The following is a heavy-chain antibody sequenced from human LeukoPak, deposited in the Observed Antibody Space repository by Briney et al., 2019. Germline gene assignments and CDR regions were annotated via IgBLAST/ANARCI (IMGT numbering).Heavy chain of an antibody. CDR3: ASYSVTTML. Sequence: PGGSLRLSCAASGLTVSRNSMSWVRQAPGKGLEWVSIIYSGGSTYYADSVKGRFTIPRDNSKNTLYLQMNSLRAEDTAVYYCASYSVTTMLWGQRTLVTVSS. D-gene: IGHD4-11*01. V-gene: IGHV3-66*01. CDR1: GLTVSRNS. J-gene: IGHJ4*02. CDR2: IYSGGST.